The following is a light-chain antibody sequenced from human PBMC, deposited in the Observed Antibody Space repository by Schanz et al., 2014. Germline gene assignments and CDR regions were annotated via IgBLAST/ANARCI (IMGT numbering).Light chain of an antibody. CDR2: SNN. J-gene: IGLJ1*01. CDR3: QSYDSSLSGAYV. Sequence: QSVLTQPPSASGTPGQRVSISCSGRGSNIGSNTVNWYQQLPGTAPKLLIYSNNQRPSGVPARFSGSKSGTAASLAISGLQSEDEADYYCQSYDSSLSGAYVFGSGTKLTVL. CDR1: GSNIGSNT. V-gene: IGLV1-44*01.